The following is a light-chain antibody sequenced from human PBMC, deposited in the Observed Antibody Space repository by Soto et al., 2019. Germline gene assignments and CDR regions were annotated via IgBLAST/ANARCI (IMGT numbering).Light chain of an antibody. CDR3: SSYTSSSLRV. Sequence: VLTQPPSVSGSCGQSVTISCTGTSSDVGSYNRVSWYQQPPGTAPRLMIYEVSNRPSGVPDRFSGSKSGNTASLTISGLQAEDETDYYCSSYTSSSLRVFGTGTKVTVL. CDR2: EVS. J-gene: IGLJ1*01. CDR1: SSDVGSYNR. V-gene: IGLV2-18*02.